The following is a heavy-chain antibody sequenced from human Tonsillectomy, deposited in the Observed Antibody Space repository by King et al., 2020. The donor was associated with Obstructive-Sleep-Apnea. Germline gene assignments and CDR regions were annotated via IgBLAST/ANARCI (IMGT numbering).Heavy chain of an antibody. V-gene: IGHV3-73*01. J-gene: IGHJ4*02. CDR3: VVPTHPAVLTY. CDR1: GFTFSGSD. Sequence: VQLVESGGALVQPGGSLKLSCAVSGFTFSGSDMHWVRQTSGKGLEWIGRMRSKDNSYATLYAASMRGRFTISREDSENTAYLQMNSLKIEDSAVYYCVVPTHPAVLTYWGQGILLTVSS. D-gene: IGHD3-9*01. CDR2: MRSKDNSYAT.